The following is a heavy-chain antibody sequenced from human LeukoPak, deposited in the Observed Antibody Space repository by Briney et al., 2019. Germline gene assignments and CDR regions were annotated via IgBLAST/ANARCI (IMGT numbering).Heavy chain of an antibody. CDR2: ISSSSSYI. CDR1: GFTFSSYS. CDR3: ARLRITMVRGVSYYFDY. D-gene: IGHD3-10*01. J-gene: IGHJ4*02. Sequence: GGSLRLSCAASGFTFSSYSMNWVRQAPGKGLEWVSSISSSSSYIYYADSVKGRSTISRDNAKNSLYLQMNSLRAEDTAVYYCARLRITMVRGVSYYFDYWGQGTLVTVSS. V-gene: IGHV3-21*01.